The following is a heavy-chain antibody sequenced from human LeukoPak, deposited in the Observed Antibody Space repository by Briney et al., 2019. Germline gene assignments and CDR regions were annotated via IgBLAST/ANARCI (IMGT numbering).Heavy chain of an antibody. D-gene: IGHD1-7*01. V-gene: IGHV3-23*01. Sequence: PGGSLRLSCAASGFTFNTYAMSWVRQAPGKGLEWVSTISDSGNTYYADSVKGRFTISRGNSKNTLYLQMNSLRAEDTAVYYCARDRLELPGRAGGLDPWGQGTLVTVSS. J-gene: IGHJ5*02. CDR1: GFTFNTYA. CDR2: ISDSGNT. CDR3: ARDRLELPGRAGGLDP.